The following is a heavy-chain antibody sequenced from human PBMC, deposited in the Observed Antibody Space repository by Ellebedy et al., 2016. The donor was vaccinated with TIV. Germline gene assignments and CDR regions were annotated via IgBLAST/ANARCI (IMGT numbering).Heavy chain of an antibody. D-gene: IGHD2-8*02. J-gene: IGHJ5*02. CDR1: GFTLSGYD. CDR2: IDSSGDT. CDR3: ARGHSLYCSGGVCHGPSWFDP. Sequence: GGSLRLSXEGSGFTLSGYDMHWVRQLPGKSLEWVAGIDSSGDTYYLASVEGRLSISREDAKNSFHLQMSSLKVGDTATYYCARGHSLYCSGGVCHGPSWFDPWGQGTLVTVSS. V-gene: IGHV3-13*01.